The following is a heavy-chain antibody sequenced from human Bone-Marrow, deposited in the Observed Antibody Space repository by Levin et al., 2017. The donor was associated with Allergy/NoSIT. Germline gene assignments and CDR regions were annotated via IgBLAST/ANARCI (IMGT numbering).Heavy chain of an antibody. J-gene: IGHJ6*02. CDR2: VDHSGST. V-gene: IGHV4-59*08. Sequence: RASETLSLTCTVSGGSISGSTSSDYWSWIRQSPGKGLEWIGYVDHSGSTNYNPSFESRVIISLDSSKNQFSLRLKSVTAADTAVYYCARQRSEVVSPSWGLYDTHYYGLDVWGQGTTVTVSS. CDR3: ARQRSEVVSPSWGLYDTHYYGLDV. CDR1: GGSISGSTSSDY. D-gene: IGHD3-22*01.